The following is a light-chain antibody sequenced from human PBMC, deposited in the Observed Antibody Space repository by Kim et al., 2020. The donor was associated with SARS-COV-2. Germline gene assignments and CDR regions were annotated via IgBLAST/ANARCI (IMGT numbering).Light chain of an antibody. CDR3: QQYTEWPPIT. V-gene: IGKV3D-15*01. J-gene: IGKJ5*01. CDR1: QTIYTN. Sequence: EILMTQSPPTLSVSPGERVTLSCTASQTIYTNLAWYQQKPGQSPRLLIYGTSTRATGIPARFSGSGSGTEFTLTISSLQSEDFAIYYCQQYTEWPPITFGQGTRLEIK. CDR2: GTS.